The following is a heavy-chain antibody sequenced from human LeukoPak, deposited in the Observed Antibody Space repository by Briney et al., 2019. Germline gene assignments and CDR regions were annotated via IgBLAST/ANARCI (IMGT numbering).Heavy chain of an antibody. Sequence: GGSLRLSCVASGFTFSNYAMNWVRQAPGKGPEGVSGITGNGGSTYYADSVKGRFTISRDNSKSTLYLQMNSLRAEDTAICYCAKDKELTKSSSWYYYDSWGQGTLVTVSS. CDR3: AKDKELTKSSSWYYYDS. CDR1: GFTFSNYA. CDR2: ITGNGGST. D-gene: IGHD6-13*01. J-gene: IGHJ4*02. V-gene: IGHV3-23*01.